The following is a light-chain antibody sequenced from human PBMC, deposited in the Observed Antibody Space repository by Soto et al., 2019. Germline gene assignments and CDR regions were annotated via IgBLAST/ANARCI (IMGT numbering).Light chain of an antibody. J-gene: IGLJ2*01. CDR2: PNT. CDR3: QSYDITLSGVVI. Sequence: QSVLTQPPSVSGAPGQRVTISCTGSSSNIGAGYDIHWYQQLPGTAPKLLIYPNTNRPSGVPDRFSASKSGTSASLAVTGLRAEDEADYYCQSYDITLSGVVIFGGGTKLTVL. CDR1: SSNIGAGYD. V-gene: IGLV1-40*01.